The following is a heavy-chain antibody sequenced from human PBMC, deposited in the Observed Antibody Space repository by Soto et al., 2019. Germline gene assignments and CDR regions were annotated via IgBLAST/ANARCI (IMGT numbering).Heavy chain of an antibody. CDR2: IYYSGSA. V-gene: IGHV4-39*01. Sequence: QLQLQESGPGLVKPSETLSLTCTVSGGSISNNNYYWGWIRQPPGKGLEGIGSIYYSGSAYYMPSLKSRVTISVDTSKNQFSLKLSSVTAADTAVYYCARHLDHSGGWWGWFDPWGQGTLVTVSS. CDR3: ARHLDHSGGWWGWFDP. D-gene: IGHD6-19*01. CDR1: GGSISNNNYY. J-gene: IGHJ5*02.